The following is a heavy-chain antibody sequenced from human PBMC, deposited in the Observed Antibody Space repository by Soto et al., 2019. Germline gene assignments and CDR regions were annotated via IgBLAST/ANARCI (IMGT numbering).Heavy chain of an antibody. V-gene: IGHV3-30*18. J-gene: IGHJ6*02. CDR3: AKDHLKFVVVVGYYYYGMDV. CDR2: ISYDGSNK. Sequence: LRISCAASGFTFRSYGMHWVRQAPGKGLEWVAVISYDGSNKYYADSVKGRFTISRDNSKNTLYLQMNSLRAEDTAVYYCAKDHLKFVVVVGYYYYGMDVWGQGTTVTVSS. D-gene: IGHD2-15*01. CDR1: GFTFRSYG.